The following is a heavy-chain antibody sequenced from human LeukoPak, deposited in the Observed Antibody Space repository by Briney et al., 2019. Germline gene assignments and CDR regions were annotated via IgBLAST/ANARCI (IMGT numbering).Heavy chain of an antibody. CDR3: ARQGVGATLVSGNYYYYGMDV. CDR2: IYPGDSDT. D-gene: IGHD1-26*01. Sequence: GESPKISCKGSGYSFTSYWIGWVRQMPGKGLEWMGIIYPGDSDTRYSPSFQGQVTISADKSISTAYLQWSSLKASDTAMYYCARQGVGATLVSGNYYYYGMDVWGQGTTVTVSS. V-gene: IGHV5-51*01. J-gene: IGHJ6*02. CDR1: GYSFTSYW.